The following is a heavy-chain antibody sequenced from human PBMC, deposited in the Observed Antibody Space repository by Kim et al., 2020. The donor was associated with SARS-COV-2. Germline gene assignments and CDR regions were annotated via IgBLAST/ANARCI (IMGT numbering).Heavy chain of an antibody. Sequence: NENKYYSTALKTRLTISKEPSKNQVVLTMTNMDPVDTATYYCARKINMDVWGRGTTVTVSS. V-gene: IGHV2-70*01. CDR3: ARKINMDV. J-gene: IGHJ6*03. CDR2: NENK.